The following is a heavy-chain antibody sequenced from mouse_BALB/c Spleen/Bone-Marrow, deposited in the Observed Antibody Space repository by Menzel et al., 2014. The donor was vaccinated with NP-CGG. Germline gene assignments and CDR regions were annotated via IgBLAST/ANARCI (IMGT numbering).Heavy chain of an antibody. V-gene: IGHV5-12-2*01. J-gene: IGHJ4*01. CDR2: ISNGGSTT. CDR3: ARDGYDVGGALDY. Sequence: EVNVVESGGGLVQPGGSLKLSCAASGFTFSYYTMSWVRQTPEKRLEWVAYISNGGSTTYHPDTVKGRFTISRDNAKNTLCLQMSSLKTEGTAMYYCARDGYDVGGALDYWGQGTSVTVSS. CDR1: GFTFSYYT. D-gene: IGHD2-2*01.